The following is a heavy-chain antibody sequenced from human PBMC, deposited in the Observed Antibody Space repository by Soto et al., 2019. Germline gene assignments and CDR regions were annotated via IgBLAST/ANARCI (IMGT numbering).Heavy chain of an antibody. Sequence: KSSETRSRTCAGYGGSFSGYYGSWIGQPPGEGVGWIGEINHSGSTNYNPSLKSRVPISVDTSKNQFSLKLSSVTAADTAVYYCARGIFSSGVVVVAATNKGYFDYWGQGTLVTVSS. CDR1: GGSFSGYY. V-gene: IGHV4-34*01. D-gene: IGHD2-15*01. CDR2: INHSGST. CDR3: ARGIFSSGVVVVAATNKGYFDY. J-gene: IGHJ4*02.